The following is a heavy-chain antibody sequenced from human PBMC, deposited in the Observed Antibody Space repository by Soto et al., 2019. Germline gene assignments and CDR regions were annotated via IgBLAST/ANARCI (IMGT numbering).Heavy chain of an antibody. CDR2: IKSKTDGGTT. CDR3: TTPRYSSSSWWSYYYYMDV. Sequence: GGSLRLSCAASGFTFSNAWMSWVRQAPGKGLEWVGRIKSKTDGGTTDYAAPVKGRFTISRDDSKNTLYLQMNSLKTEDTAVYYCTTPRYSSSSWWSYYYYMDVWGKGTTVTVSS. J-gene: IGHJ6*03. CDR1: GFTFSNAW. V-gene: IGHV3-15*01. D-gene: IGHD6-6*01.